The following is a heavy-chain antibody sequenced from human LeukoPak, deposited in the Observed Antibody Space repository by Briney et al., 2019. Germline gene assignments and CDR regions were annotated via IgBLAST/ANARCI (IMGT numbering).Heavy chain of an antibody. V-gene: IGHV3-30*02. CDR1: GFTFSSYG. CDR2: IRYDGSNK. D-gene: IGHD2-2*01. Sequence: GGSLRLSCAASGFTFSSYGMHWVRQAPGKGLEWVAFIRYDGSNKYYVDSVKGRFTISRDNSKNSLYLQMNSLRAEDTAVYYCAKDIVVVPAAMPNRYYYYYGMDVWGQGTTVTVSS. CDR3: AKDIVVVPAAMPNRYYYYYGMDV. J-gene: IGHJ6*02.